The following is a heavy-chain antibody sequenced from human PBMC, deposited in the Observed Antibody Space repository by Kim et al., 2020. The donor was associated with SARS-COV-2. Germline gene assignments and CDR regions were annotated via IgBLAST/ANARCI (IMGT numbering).Heavy chain of an antibody. V-gene: IGHV3-30*18. J-gene: IGHJ4*02. CDR2: ISYDESNK. D-gene: IGHD3-22*01. CDR1: GFTFSNYD. CDR3: AKGPTGDSSGYPLDY. Sequence: GGSLRLSCAASGFTFSNYDIHWVRQTPGEGLEWVALISYDESNKYYAASVKGRFTISRDNSKNTLYLQMNSLRAEDTAVYYCAKGPTGDSSGYPLDYWGQGTLVTVSS.